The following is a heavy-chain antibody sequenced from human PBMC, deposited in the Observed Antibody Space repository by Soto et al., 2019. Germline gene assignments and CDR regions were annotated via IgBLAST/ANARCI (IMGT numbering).Heavy chain of an antibody. V-gene: IGHV3-7*02. Sequence: GGSLRLSCGASGFTFSNHWMSWVRQAPGKGLEWVANMKHDGSEKYYVDSVKGRFTISRDNAKSSLYLQMNGLRAEDTAVYYCARRPKGPGYSYSWGDAFDIWGQGTMVTVSS. CDR2: MKHDGSEK. CDR3: ARRPKGPGYSYSWGDAFDI. J-gene: IGHJ3*02. CDR1: GFTFSNHW. D-gene: IGHD5-18*01.